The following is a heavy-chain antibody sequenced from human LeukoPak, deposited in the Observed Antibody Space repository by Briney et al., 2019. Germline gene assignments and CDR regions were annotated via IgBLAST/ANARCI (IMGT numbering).Heavy chain of an antibody. CDR3: ARDFKKGRYFDF. Sequence: GGSLRLSCAASGFTFSSYAMSWVRQAPGKGLEWVAVIWSDGSNIYYADSLKGRFTISRDNSKNTLYLQMNSLRAEDTAVYYCARDFKKGRYFDFWGQGTLVTVSS. CDR1: GFTFSSYA. CDR2: IWSDGSNI. V-gene: IGHV3-33*08. J-gene: IGHJ4*02.